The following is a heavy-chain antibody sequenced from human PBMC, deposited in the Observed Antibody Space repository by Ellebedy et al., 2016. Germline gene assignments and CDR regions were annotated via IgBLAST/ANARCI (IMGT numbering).Heavy chain of an antibody. CDR3: VKGSIAVIATCFDY. D-gene: IGHD6-19*01. Sequence: SLKISCAASGFSFDDYAMHWARQAPGMGLEWVSGISWNRGSMQYADSVKGRFTISRDNAKNSLYLQMNSLRTEDTAFYYCVKGSIAVIATCFDYWGQGTLVTVSS. CDR2: ISWNRGSM. CDR1: GFSFDDYA. V-gene: IGHV3-9*01. J-gene: IGHJ4*02.